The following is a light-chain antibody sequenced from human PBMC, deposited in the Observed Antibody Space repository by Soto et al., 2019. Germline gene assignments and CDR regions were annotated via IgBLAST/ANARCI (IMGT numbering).Light chain of an antibody. V-gene: IGLV2-8*01. Sequence: QSALTQPPSASGSPGQSVTISCTERTGHIGRLNYVSWYQQHPGKAPKLLLYEVFHGPSGIPDRFSGSKSGHTASLTVSGLRADDEATYYCSSYAGSDFLVFGGGTKLTVL. J-gene: IGLJ2*01. CDR1: TGHIGRLNY. CDR3: SSYAGSDFLV. CDR2: EVF.